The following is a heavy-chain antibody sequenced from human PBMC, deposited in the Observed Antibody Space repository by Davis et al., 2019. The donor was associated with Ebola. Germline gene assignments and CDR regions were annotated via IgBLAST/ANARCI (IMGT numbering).Heavy chain of an antibody. Sequence: PGGSLRLSCAASGFTFSSYAMHWVRQAPGKGLEWVAVISYDGSNKYYADSVKGRFTISRDNSKNTLYLQMNSLRAEDTAVYYCARGNRLTLELYYDILKDDAFDIWGQGTMVTVSS. V-gene: IGHV3-30-3*01. CDR2: ISYDGSNK. J-gene: IGHJ3*02. CDR3: ARGNRLTLELYYDILKDDAFDI. CDR1: GFTFSSYA. D-gene: IGHD3-9*01.